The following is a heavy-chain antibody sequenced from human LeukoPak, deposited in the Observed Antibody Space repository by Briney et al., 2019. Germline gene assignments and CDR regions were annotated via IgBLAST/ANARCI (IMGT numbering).Heavy chain of an antibody. J-gene: IGHJ4*02. V-gene: IGHV4-39*07. CDR2: IYYSGST. CDR3: ARDRRIDGFDY. CDR1: GGSISSSSYY. Sequence: PSETLSLTCTVSGGSISSSSYYWGWIRQPPGKGLEWIGSIYYSGSTYYNPSLKSRVTISVDTSKNQFSLKLSSVTAADTAVYYCARDRRIDGFDYWGQGTLVTVSS. D-gene: IGHD2-15*01.